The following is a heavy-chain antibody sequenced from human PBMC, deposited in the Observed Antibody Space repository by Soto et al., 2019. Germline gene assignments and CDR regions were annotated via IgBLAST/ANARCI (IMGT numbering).Heavy chain of an antibody. V-gene: IGHV4-4*07. D-gene: IGHD1-7*01. CDR2: IYTSGST. J-gene: IGHJ6*02. CDR3: ARDQQPQTGTYYGMDV. CDR1: GGSISSYY. Sequence: NPSETLSLTCTVSGGSISSYYWSWIRQPAGKGLEWIGRIYTSGSTNYNPSLKSRVTMSVDTSKNQFSLKLSSVTAADTAVYYCARDQQPQTGTYYGMDVWGQGTTVTVSS.